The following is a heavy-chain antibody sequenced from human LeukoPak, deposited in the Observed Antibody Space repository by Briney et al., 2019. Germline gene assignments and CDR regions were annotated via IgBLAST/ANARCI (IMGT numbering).Heavy chain of an antibody. D-gene: IGHD2-15*01. CDR2: IKSKTAGGTT. CDR3: TQGSGQSYDY. Sequence: GGSLRLSCAVSGLTLSNVWMNWVRQAPGKGLEWVGRIKSKTAGGTTDFAAPVKGRFTISRDDSKNTLYLQMNSLTGEDTAVYYCTQGSGQSYDYWGQGPLVTVSS. J-gene: IGHJ4*02. V-gene: IGHV3-15*07. CDR1: GLTLSNVW.